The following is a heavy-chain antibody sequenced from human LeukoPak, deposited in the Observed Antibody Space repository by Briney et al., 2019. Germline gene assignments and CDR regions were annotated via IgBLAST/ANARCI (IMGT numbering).Heavy chain of an antibody. Sequence: PGGSLRLSCAASGFTFGTYAMSWVRQAPGKGLEWVSAISSRGGNTYYADSVKGRFTISRDNSKNTLYLQINSLRPEDTALYYCAKDRIPTSGWESDYWGQGTLVTVSS. CDR2: ISSRGGNT. V-gene: IGHV3-23*01. CDR1: GFTFGTYA. D-gene: IGHD3-22*01. CDR3: AKDRIPTSGWESDY. J-gene: IGHJ4*02.